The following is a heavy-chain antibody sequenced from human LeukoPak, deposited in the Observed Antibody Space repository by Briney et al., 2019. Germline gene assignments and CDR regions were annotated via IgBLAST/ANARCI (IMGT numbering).Heavy chain of an antibody. D-gene: IGHD6-6*01. CDR2: IIPIFGTA. CDR1: GGTFSSYA. CDR3: ARDRDIAARWFDP. J-gene: IGHJ5*02. Sequence: ASVKVSCKASGGTFSSYAISWVRQAPGQGPEWMGGIIPIFGTANYAQKFQGRVTITTDESTSTAYMELSSLRSEDTAVYYCARDRDIAARWFDPWGQGTLVTVSS. V-gene: IGHV1-69*05.